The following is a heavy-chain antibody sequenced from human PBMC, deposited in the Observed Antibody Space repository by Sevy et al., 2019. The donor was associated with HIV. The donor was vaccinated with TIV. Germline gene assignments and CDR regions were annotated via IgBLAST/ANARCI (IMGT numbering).Heavy chain of an antibody. J-gene: IGHJ6*03. D-gene: IGHD2-2*01. V-gene: IGHV3-30-3*01. Sequence: GGSLRLSCAASGFTFSSYAMHWVRRAPDKGLEWVADQSYDGSNKDYADSVQGRFTISRDNSKNTLYLQTNSLRAEDTGVYYCARDGEGYCSSTSCGYYYYYYYMDVWGKATTVTVSS. CDR2: QSYDGSNK. CDR1: GFTFSSYA. CDR3: ARDGEGYCSSTSCGYYYYYYYMDV.